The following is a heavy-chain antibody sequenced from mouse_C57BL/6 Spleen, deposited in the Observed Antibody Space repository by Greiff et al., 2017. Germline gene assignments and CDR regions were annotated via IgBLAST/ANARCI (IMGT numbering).Heavy chain of an antibody. D-gene: IGHD1-1*01. CDR1: GFTFSSYA. Sequence: EVQGVESGGGLVKPGGSLKLSCAASGFTFSSYAMSWVRQTPEKRLEWVATISDGGSYTYYPDNVKGRFTISRDNAKNNLYLQMSHLKSEDTAMYYCARYYYGSRSWFAYWGQGTLVTVSA. V-gene: IGHV5-4*01. CDR2: ISDGGSYT. J-gene: IGHJ3*01. CDR3: ARYYYGSRSWFAY.